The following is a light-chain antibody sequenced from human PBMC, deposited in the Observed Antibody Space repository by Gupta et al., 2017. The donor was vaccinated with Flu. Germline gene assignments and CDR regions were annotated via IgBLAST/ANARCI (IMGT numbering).Light chain of an antibody. J-gene: IGLJ2*01. CDR2: EVS. Sequence: QTALTPPASVSASAGQTITTSCTLTSSDVCGYNYGSWYQQHPDKAPKLMIYEVSNRPSGVSNRFSGSKSGNTASLTISGLQAEDEADYYCSSYTSSSTPLFGGGTKLTVL. CDR3: SSYTSSSTPL. CDR1: SSDVCGYNY. V-gene: IGLV2-14*01.